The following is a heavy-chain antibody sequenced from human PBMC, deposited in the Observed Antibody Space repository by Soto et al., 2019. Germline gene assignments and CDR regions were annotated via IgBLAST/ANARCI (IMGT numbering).Heavy chain of an antibody. D-gene: IGHD6-19*01. CDR2: IYYSGIT. V-gene: IGHV4-59*12. Sequence: SETLSLTCTVSGGSISSYYWSWIRQHPGKGLEWFGYIYYSGITYYNPSLNSRVTISVDRSKNQFSLKLSSVTAADTAVYYCARGVAGTWWFDPWGQGTLVTVSS. J-gene: IGHJ5*02. CDR1: GGSISSYY. CDR3: ARGVAGTWWFDP.